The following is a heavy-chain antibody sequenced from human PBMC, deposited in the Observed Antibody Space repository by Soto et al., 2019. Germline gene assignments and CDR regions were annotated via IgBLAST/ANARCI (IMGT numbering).Heavy chain of an antibody. J-gene: IGHJ4*02. D-gene: IGHD5-18*01. CDR2: ISSISGSTI. CDR1: GFTFSSYE. V-gene: IGHV3-48*03. Sequence: GGSLRLSCAASGFTFSSYEMNWVRQAPGKGLEWVSYISSISGSTIYYADSVKGRFTISRDNAKNPLYLQMNSLRAEDTAVYYCARGPPGSYGSIDYWGQGTLVTVSS. CDR3: ARGPPGSYGSIDY.